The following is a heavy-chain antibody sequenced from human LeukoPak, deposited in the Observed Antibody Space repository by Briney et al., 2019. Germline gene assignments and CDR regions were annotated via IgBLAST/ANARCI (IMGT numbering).Heavy chain of an antibody. D-gene: IGHD5-24*01. CDR1: GFTFSDYY. V-gene: IGHV3-11*01. CDR3: TRFTEMGAFDI. J-gene: IGHJ3*02. Sequence: GVSLRLSCAASGFTFSDYYRSWIRQAPGKGLEWGSYISSSVSTIYYADSVKGGFPIYRENTKNSLYLQMNRLRAEATAVYYCTRFTEMGAFDIWGQGTMLTVSS. CDR2: ISSSVSTI.